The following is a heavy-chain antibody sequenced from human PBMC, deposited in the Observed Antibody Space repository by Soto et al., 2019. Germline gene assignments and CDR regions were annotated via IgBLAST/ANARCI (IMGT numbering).Heavy chain of an antibody. D-gene: IGHD6-19*01. Sequence: ASETLSLTCTVSGGSISSYYWSWIRQPPGKGLEWIGYIYYSGSTNYNPSLKSRVTISVDTSKNQFSLKLSSLTAADTAVYYCARAPRGSSGWYGAFDIWGQGTMVTVSS. CDR1: GGSISSYY. CDR2: IYYSGST. V-gene: IGHV4-59*01. CDR3: ARAPRGSSGWYGAFDI. J-gene: IGHJ3*02.